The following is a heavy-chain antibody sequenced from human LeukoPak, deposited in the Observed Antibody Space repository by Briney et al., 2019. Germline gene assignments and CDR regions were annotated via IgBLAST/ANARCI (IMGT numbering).Heavy chain of an antibody. CDR1: GFTFSSYS. D-gene: IGHD3-10*01. Sequence: GGSLRLSCAASGFTFSSYSMNWVRQAPGKGLEWVSYISSSSSTIYYADSVKGRFTISRDNAKNSLYLQMNSLRAEDTAVYYCARDSWYYYGSGTAYYFDYWGQGTLVTVSS. CDR2: ISSSSSTI. J-gene: IGHJ4*02. V-gene: IGHV3-48*04. CDR3: ARDSWYYYGSGTAYYFDY.